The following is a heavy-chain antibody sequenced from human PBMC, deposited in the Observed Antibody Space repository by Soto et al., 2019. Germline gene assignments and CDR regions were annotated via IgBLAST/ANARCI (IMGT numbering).Heavy chain of an antibody. J-gene: IGHJ6*02. V-gene: IGHV1-69*13. CDR1: GGTFSSYA. CDR3: ARVEHRAGYYYGMDV. Sequence: ASVKVSFKASGGTFSSYAISWLRQAPGQGLEWMGGIIPIFGTANYAQKFQGRVTITADESTSTAYMELSSLRSEDTAVYYCARVEHRAGYYYGMDVWGQGTTVTVSS. CDR2: IIPIFGTA. D-gene: IGHD3-16*02.